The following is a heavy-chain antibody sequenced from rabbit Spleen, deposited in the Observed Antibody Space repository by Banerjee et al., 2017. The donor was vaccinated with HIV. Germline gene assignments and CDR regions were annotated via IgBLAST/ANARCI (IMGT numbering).Heavy chain of an antibody. CDR3: ARETSSGWGVVSYYFNL. V-gene: IGHV1S40*01. J-gene: IGHJ4*01. Sequence: QSLEESGGDLVKPGASLTLTCTASGFSFSSSDYMCWVRQAPGKGLEWISCIAGSSSGFTYSATWAKGRFTISKTSSTTVTLQMTSLTAADTATYFCARETSSGWGVVSYYFNLWGPGTLVTVS. CDR1: GFSFSSSDY. CDR2: IAGSSSGFT. D-gene: IGHD4-1*01.